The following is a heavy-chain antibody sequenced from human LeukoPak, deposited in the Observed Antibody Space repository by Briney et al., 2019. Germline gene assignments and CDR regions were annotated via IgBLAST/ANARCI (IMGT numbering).Heavy chain of an antibody. J-gene: IGHJ4*02. D-gene: IGHD3-22*01. CDR2: IIPILGIA. CDR1: GYTFTSYG. CDR3: ARDLLAPDSSVDY. Sequence: GASVKVSCKASGYTFTSYGISWVRQAPGQGLEWMGRIIPILGIANYAQKFQGRVTITADKSTSTAYMELSSLRSEDTAVYYCARDLLAPDSSVDYWGQGTLVTVSS. V-gene: IGHV1-69*04.